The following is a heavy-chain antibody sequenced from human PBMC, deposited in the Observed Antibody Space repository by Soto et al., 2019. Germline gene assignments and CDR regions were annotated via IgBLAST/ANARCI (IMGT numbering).Heavy chain of an antibody. CDR3: ARALGYCSGGSCYLARYYYYYGMDV. V-gene: IGHV3-23*01. CDR2: ITDTGGDT. Sequence: PGGSLRLSCVASGITFGSRAMSWVRQAPGEGLEWVSSITDTGGDTKYADSVWGRITISRDNSKNTLYLQMNSLRAEDTAVYYCARALGYCSGGSCYLARYYYYYGMDVWGQGTTVTVSS. CDR1: GITFGSRA. D-gene: IGHD2-15*01. J-gene: IGHJ6*02.